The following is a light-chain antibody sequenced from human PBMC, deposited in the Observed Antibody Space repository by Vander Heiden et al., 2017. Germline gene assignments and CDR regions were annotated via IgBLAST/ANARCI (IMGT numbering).Light chain of an antibody. Sequence: EIVLTQSPATLSLSSGERATLSCRASQSVGNYLAWYQQKPGQTPGLLIYGASNRATGVPARFSGSGTGTDFTLTISNLDPEDFAVYYCQHRSDWPLFTFGPGTKVDMK. CDR3: QHRSDWPLFT. V-gene: IGKV3-11*01. J-gene: IGKJ3*01. CDR2: GAS. CDR1: QSVGNY.